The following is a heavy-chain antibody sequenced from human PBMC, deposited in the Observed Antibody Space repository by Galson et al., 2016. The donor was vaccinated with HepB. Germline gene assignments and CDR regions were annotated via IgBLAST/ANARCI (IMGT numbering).Heavy chain of an antibody. CDR2: LYAGGET. CDR1: GLSVSDAY. CDR3: GRGSKYGFDM. J-gene: IGHJ3*02. Sequence: SLRLSCAASGLSVSDAYMNWVRQAPGKGLEWVSVLYAGGETYYADSLRGRFTISRDNSKNILYLQMNSLRADDTAVYYCGRGSKYGFDMWGQGTMVTVSS. V-gene: IGHV3-66*01.